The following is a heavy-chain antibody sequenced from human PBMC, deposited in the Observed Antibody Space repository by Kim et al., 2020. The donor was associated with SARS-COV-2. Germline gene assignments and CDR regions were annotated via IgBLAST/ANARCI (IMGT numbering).Heavy chain of an antibody. Sequence: SETLSLTCTVSGGSISSSSYYWGWIRQPPGKGLEWIGSIYYSGSTYYNPSLKSRVTISVDTSKNQFSLKLSSVTAADTAVYYCARDYRGYSYGYSPAYYFDYWGQGTLVTVSS. D-gene: IGHD5-18*01. CDR1: GGSISSSSYY. J-gene: IGHJ4*02. CDR2: IYYSGST. CDR3: ARDYRGYSYGYSPAYYFDY. V-gene: IGHV4-39*07.